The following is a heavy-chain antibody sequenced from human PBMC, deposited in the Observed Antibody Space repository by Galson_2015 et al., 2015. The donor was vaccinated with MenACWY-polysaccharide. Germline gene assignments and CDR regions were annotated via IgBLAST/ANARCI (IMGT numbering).Heavy chain of an antibody. Sequence: SLRLSCAASGFTVGGLYMSWVRQAPGKRPEWVSIMYSGGFTEYEESVKGRFTISRDISKNTVYLQMNSLKVEDTAVYYCARGAQRFFDYWGQGRLVTVSA. CDR3: ARGAQRFFDY. V-gene: IGHV3-53*01. CDR1: GFTVGGLY. J-gene: IGHJ4*02. CDR2: MYSGGFT.